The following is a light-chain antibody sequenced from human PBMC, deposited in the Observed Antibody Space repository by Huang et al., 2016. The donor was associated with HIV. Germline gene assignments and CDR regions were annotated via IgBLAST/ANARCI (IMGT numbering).Light chain of an antibody. CDR2: GAS. CDR1: QGISNY. J-gene: IGKJ2*01. CDR3: QNYYSVPYT. V-gene: IGKV1-27*01. Sequence: DIQMTQSPSSLSISVGDRVTITCRAIQGISNYLAWYQQKPGKVPKLLIYGASTLQSVVPSRFSGSGSGTDFTLTISSLQPEDVATYYCQNYYSVPYTFGQGTKLEIK.